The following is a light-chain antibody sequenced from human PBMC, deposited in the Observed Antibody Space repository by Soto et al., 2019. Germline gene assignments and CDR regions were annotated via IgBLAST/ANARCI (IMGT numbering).Light chain of an antibody. V-gene: IGKV1-9*01. CDR1: QGISSY. Sequence: IQLTQSPSSLSASVGDRVTITCRASQGISSYLAWYQQKPGKAPKLLIYAASTLQSGVPSRFSGSGSGTDFTLTIGSLQPEDFATYYCQQLSGYPITFGQGTRLEIK. CDR2: AAS. J-gene: IGKJ5*01. CDR3: QQLSGYPIT.